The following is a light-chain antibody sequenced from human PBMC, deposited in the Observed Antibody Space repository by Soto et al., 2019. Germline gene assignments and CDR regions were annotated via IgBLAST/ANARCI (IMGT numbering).Light chain of an antibody. V-gene: IGKV1-5*03. CDR2: KAS. Sequence: DTQTTQSPSTLSGCLVYRVTSTCPASQTISSWLAWYQQKPGKAPNLLIYKASTLESGVPSRFSGSGSGTEFTLTISSLQPDDFATYYCQQYNSYSRTFGQGTTVDIK. J-gene: IGKJ1*01. CDR1: QTISSW. CDR3: QQYNSYSRT.